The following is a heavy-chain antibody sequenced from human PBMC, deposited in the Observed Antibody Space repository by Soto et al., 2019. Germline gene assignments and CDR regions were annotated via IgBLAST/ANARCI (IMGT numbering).Heavy chain of an antibody. CDR2: ISGSGGST. CDR1: GFTFSSYA. V-gene: IGHV3-23*01. J-gene: IGHJ4*02. Sequence: GGSLRLSCAASGFTFSSYAMSWVRQAPGKGLEWVSAISGSGGSTYYADSVKGRFTISRDNSKNTLYLQMNSLRAEDTAVYYCAKDPKLLWFGELSTGTYFDYWGQGTLVTVSS. CDR3: AKDPKLLWFGELSTGTYFDY. D-gene: IGHD3-10*01.